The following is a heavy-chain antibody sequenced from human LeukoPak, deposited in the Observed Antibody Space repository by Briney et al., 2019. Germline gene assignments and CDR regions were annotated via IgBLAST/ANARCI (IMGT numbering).Heavy chain of an antibody. J-gene: IGHJ5*02. D-gene: IGHD1-26*01. CDR3: TRDRGTYNWLDP. CDR2: IDRPAKSYAT. CDR1: GFTLSDSA. Sequence: PGGSLKLSCAASGFTLSDSAIHWVRQASGKGLEWVGLIDRPAKSYATAYGASVGGRFTISRDDSKNTAYLRMDSLKTEDTALYYCTRDRGTYNWLDPWGQGTLVTVSS. V-gene: IGHV3-73*01.